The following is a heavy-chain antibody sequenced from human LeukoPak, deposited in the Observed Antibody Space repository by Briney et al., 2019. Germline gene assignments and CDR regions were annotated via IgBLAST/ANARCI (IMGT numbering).Heavy chain of an antibody. CDR1: GGSFSGYY. J-gene: IGHJ3*02. CDR3: AKKAGYGDGPDAFDI. CDR2: ISGSGGST. V-gene: IGHV3-23*01. Sequence: ETLSLTCAVYGGSFSGYYWSWIRQPPGKGLEWVSAISGSGGSTYYADSVKGRFTISRDNSKNTLYLQMNSLRAEDTAVYYCAKKAGYGDGPDAFDIWGQGTMVTVSS. D-gene: IGHD4-17*01.